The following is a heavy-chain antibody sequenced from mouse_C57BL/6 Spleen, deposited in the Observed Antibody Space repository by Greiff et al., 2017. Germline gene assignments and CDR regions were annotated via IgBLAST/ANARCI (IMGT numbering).Heavy chain of an antibody. D-gene: IGHD2-4*01. CDR3: ARDDYDGDYFDY. V-gene: IGHV1-26*01. CDR2: INPNNGGT. CDR1: GYTFTDYY. J-gene: IGHJ2*01. Sequence: EVQLQQSGPELVKPGASVKISCKASGYTFTDYYMNWVKQSHGKSLEWIGDINPNNGGTSYNQKFKGKATLTVDKSSSTAYMERRSLTSEDSAVYYCARDDYDGDYFDYWGQGTTLTVSS.